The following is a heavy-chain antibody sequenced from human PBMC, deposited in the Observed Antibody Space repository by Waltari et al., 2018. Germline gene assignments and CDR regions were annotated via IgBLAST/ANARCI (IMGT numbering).Heavy chain of an antibody. D-gene: IGHD3-10*01. J-gene: IGHJ6*02. V-gene: IGHV1-69*01. CDR2: IMPIFGTA. CDR3: ATDGSGSYYNPYYYYGMDV. CDR1: GGTFSSYA. Sequence: QVQLVQSGAEVKKPGSSVKVSCKASGGTFSSYAISWVRQAPGQGLEWMGGIMPIFGTANYAQKFQGRVTITADESTSTAYMELSSLRSEDTAVYYCATDGSGSYYNPYYYYGMDVWGQGTTVTVSS.